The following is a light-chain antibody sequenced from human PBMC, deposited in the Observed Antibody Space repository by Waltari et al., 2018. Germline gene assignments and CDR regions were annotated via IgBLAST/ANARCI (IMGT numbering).Light chain of an antibody. Sequence: QSALTQPRPASGSPGQSVTISCTGTRRDSGGHNLFLWSQQRPGTAPRFLIYDVNKRPSGVSDRFSGSTSGNTASLTVSVLQPDDEATYYCSAFAGSDNFGVFGGGTKLTVL. V-gene: IGLV2-8*01. CDR2: DVN. J-gene: IGLJ3*02. CDR1: RRDSGGHNL. CDR3: SAFAGSDNFGV.